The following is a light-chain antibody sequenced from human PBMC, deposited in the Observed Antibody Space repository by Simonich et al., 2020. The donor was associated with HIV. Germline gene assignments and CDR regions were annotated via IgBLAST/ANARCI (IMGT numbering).Light chain of an antibody. Sequence: DIQMTQSPSSLSASVGDIVTITCRASQGISNPLAWYQQKPGKAPKLLLYAASRLESGVPSRFSGRGSWTDYTLTISSPPPEDFATYYCQHYYTTLTFGGGTKVEIK. J-gene: IGKJ4*01. CDR2: AAS. CDR3: QHYYTTLT. CDR1: QGISNP. V-gene: IGKV1-NL1*01.